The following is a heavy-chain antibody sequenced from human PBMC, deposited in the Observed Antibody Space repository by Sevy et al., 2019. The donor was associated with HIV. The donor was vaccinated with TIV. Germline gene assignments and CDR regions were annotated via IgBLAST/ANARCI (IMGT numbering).Heavy chain of an antibody. D-gene: IGHD1-26*01. J-gene: IGHJ4*02. CDR2: ISGSSNYI. V-gene: IGHV3-21*06. CDR1: GFTFTSYA. Sequence: GESLKISCKPSGFTFTSYAMNWVRQAPGKGLQWVSSISGSSNYIFYAESLKGRFIISRDNAENTLYLQVNSLRADDTAVYYCARGPPDGSYDYFDYWGQGTLVTVSS. CDR3: ARGPPDGSYDYFDY.